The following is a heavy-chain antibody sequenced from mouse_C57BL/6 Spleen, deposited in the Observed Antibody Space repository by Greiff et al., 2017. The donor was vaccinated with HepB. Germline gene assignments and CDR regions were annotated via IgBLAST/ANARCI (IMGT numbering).Heavy chain of an antibody. Sequence: EVKVVESGGGLVKPGGSLKLSCAASGFTFSSYAMSWVRQTPEKRLEWVATISDGGSYTYYPDNVKGRFTISRDNAKNNLYLQMRHLKSEDTAMYYCARDGGYSNSYYYAMDYWGQGTSVTVSS. CDR2: ISDGGSYT. CDR1: GFTFSSYA. J-gene: IGHJ4*01. V-gene: IGHV5-4*01. CDR3: ARDGGYSNSYYYAMDY. D-gene: IGHD2-5*01.